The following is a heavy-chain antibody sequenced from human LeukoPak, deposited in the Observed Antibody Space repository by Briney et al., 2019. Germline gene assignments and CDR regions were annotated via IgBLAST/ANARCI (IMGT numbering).Heavy chain of an antibody. D-gene: IGHD2-15*01. Sequence: SETLSLTCTVSGGSISSGGYYWSWIRQHPLTGLDWLGYIYYSGSTYYNPSLKSRVTISVDTSKNQFSLKLSSVTAADTAVYYCARGKIGYCSGGSCYNWFDPWGQGTLVTVSS. CDR3: ARGKIGYCSGGSCYNWFDP. V-gene: IGHV4-31*03. CDR1: GGSISSGGYY. J-gene: IGHJ5*02. CDR2: IYYSGST.